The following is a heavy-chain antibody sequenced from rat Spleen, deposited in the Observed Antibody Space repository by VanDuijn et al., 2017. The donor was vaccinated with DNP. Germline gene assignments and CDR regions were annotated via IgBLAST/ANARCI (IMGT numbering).Heavy chain of an antibody. CDR2: ISNDGSVT. V-gene: IGHV5-7*01. CDR1: GFTFTDYS. J-gene: IGHJ3*01. Sequence: EVQLVESGGGLVQPGRSLKLSCAASGFTFTDYSLAWVRQAPKKGLEWVATISNDGSVTYYRDSVKGRFTISRDNTQSTLYLQMDSLRSEDTATYYCTRRSPALAYWGQGTLVTVSS. CDR3: TRRSPALAY.